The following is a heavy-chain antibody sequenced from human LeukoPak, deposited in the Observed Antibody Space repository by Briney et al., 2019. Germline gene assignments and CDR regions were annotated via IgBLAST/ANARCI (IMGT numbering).Heavy chain of an antibody. Sequence: GGSLRLSCAASGFTFSSYAMHWVRQAPGKGLEWVAVISYDGSNKYYADSVKGRFTISRDNSKNTLYLQMNSLRAEDTAVYYCARDLAAAGNDAFDIWGQGTMVTVSS. CDR1: GFTFSSYA. J-gene: IGHJ3*02. V-gene: IGHV3-30-3*01. CDR2: ISYDGSNK. CDR3: ARDLAAAGNDAFDI. D-gene: IGHD6-13*01.